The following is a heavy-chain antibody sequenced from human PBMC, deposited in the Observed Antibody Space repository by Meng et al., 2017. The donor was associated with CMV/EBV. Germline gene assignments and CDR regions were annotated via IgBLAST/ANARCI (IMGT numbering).Heavy chain of an antibody. J-gene: IGHJ4*02. D-gene: IGHD1-1*01. CDR2: IYSGGST. Sequence: GQLVESWGGFVQPGASLRLFCAASGLTVSSNYMSWVRQAPGKGLEWVSVIYSGGSTYYADSVKGRFTISRDNSKNTLYPQMNSLRAEDTAVYYCARDHSGPLSHWGQGTLVTVFS. V-gene: IGHV3-66*01. CDR1: GLTVSSNY. CDR3: ARDHSGPLSH.